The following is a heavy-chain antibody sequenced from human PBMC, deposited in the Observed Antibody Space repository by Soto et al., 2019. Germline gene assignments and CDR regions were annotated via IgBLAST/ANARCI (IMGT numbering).Heavy chain of an antibody. CDR3: ARVRALAADGMDV. J-gene: IGHJ6*02. Sequence: SLRLSCAASGFTFSDYYMIWIRQAPGKGPKWVSYISSSSSYTNYADSVKGRFTISRDNAKNSLYLQMNSLRADDTAVYYCARVRALAADGMDVWGQGTTVTSP. D-gene: IGHD6-19*01. CDR2: ISSSSSYT. CDR1: GFTFSDYY. V-gene: IGHV3-11*05.